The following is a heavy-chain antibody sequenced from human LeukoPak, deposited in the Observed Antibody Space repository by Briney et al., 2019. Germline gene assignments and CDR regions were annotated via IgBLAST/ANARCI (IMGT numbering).Heavy chain of an antibody. V-gene: IGHV3-23*01. J-gene: IGHJ4*02. CDR2: ISDSGDDT. Sequence: GGSLRLSCAASGFTFSNYVMNWVRQAPGKGLEWVSSISDSGDDTYYADFVQGRFTISRDNARNTLYLQMNSLRVEDTATYYCAEAGIVGRTFRIDYWGQGTLVTVSS. CDR1: GFTFSNYV. CDR3: AEAGIVGRTFRIDY. D-gene: IGHD1-26*01.